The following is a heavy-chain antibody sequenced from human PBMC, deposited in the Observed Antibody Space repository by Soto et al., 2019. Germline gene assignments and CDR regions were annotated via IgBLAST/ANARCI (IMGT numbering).Heavy chain of an antibody. CDR1: GYTFTSYG. Sequence: ASVKVSCKASGYTFTSYGISWVRQAPGQGLEWMGWISAYNGNTNYAQKLQGRVTMTTDTSTSTAYMELRSLRSDDTAVYYCARDLAPHSSGQYDYWGQGTLVTVSS. V-gene: IGHV1-18*01. D-gene: IGHD5-18*01. CDR3: ARDLAPHSSGQYDY. CDR2: ISAYNGNT. J-gene: IGHJ4*02.